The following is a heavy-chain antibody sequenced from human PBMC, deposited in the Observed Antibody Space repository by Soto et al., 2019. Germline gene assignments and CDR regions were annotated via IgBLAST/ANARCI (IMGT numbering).Heavy chain of an antibody. CDR3: TGRVGHSLPDI. J-gene: IGHJ4*02. Sequence: EVQLVESGGGLVQPGVSLKLSCAGLGFNFSGSALHWVRQPAGKGLEWVGRIRTRSKKFATSYATSVRGRVSLSRDDAKNTAFLQMNSLRDDDTRVYCCTGRVGHSLPDIWGQGTLGTVAS. CDR2: IRTRSKKFAT. CDR1: GFNFSGSA. D-gene: IGHD2-21*02. V-gene: IGHV3-73*01.